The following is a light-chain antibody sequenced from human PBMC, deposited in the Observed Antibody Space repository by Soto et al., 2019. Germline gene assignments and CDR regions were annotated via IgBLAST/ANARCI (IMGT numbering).Light chain of an antibody. CDR2: KGS. Sequence: DIQMTQSPSTLSASVGDRVTITCRASQSISTWLAWYQQKPGKAPKLLIYKGSSLESGVPSRFSGSGSGTEFTLTISSLQPDDFATYYCQQYRIYSAITFGQGTRLEIK. V-gene: IGKV1-5*03. CDR1: QSISTW. CDR3: QQYRIYSAIT. J-gene: IGKJ5*01.